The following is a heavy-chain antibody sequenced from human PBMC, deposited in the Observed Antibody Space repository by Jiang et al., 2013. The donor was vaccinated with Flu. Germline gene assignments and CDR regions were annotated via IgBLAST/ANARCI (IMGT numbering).Heavy chain of an antibody. CDR3: ARGGYMYSSSWLPFDY. V-gene: IGHV1-3*01. D-gene: IGHD6-13*01. CDR2: INAGNGNT. CDR1: GYTFTSYA. J-gene: IGHJ4*02. Sequence: GAEVKKPGASVKVSCKASGYTFTSYAMHWVRQAPGQRLEWMGWINAGNGNTKYSQKFQGRVTITRDTSASTAYMELSSLRSEDTAVYYCARGGYMYSSSWLPFDYWGQGTLVTVSS.